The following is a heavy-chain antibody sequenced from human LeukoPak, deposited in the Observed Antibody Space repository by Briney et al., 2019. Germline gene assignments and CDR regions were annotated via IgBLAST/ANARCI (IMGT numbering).Heavy chain of an antibody. Sequence: SETLSLTCTVSGASVSSYYWSWIRQPPGKGLEWIGYSHYSGSTSYNPSLKGRVTISVDTSKNQFSLKLTSVTAADTAVYYCARWYCSSDTCYHLDVWGKGTTVTVSS. CDR2: SHYSGST. V-gene: IGHV4-59*02. D-gene: IGHD2-2*01. J-gene: IGHJ6*03. CDR1: GASVSSYY. CDR3: ARWYCSSDTCYHLDV.